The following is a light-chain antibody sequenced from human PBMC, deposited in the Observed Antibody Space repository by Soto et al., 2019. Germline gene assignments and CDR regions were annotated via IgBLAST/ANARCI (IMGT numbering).Light chain of an antibody. J-gene: IGKJ5*01. V-gene: IGKV3-20*01. CDR1: QSISSN. Sequence: EIVMTLSPATLSVSPGDRATLSCRASQSISSNLAWYQQKPGQAPRLLIYDASSRATGTPDRFSGSGSGTDFTLTISRLEPEDFAVYYCQHYGSSHSNTFGQGTRLEIK. CDR3: QHYGSSHSNT. CDR2: DAS.